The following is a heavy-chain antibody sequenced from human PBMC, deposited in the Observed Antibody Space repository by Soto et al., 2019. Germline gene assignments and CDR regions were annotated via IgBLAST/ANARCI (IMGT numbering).Heavy chain of an antibody. J-gene: IGHJ4*02. V-gene: IGHV3-21*01. CDR3: ASWIQLWFLAKAERAG. CDR2: ISSSSSYI. D-gene: IGHD5-18*01. Sequence: EVQLVESGGGLVKPGGSLRLSCAASGFTFSSYGMNWVRQAPGKGLEWVSSISSSSSYIYYADSVKGRFTISRDNAKNSLYLQMNSLRAEDTAVYYCASWIQLWFLAKAERAGWGQGTLVTVSS. CDR1: GFTFSSYG.